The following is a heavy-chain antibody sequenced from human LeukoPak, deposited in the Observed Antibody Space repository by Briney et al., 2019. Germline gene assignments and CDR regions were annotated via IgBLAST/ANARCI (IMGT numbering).Heavy chain of an antibody. CDR1: GYTLTEFS. J-gene: IGHJ4*02. CDR2: FDPEDGET. CDR3: ATRQLRYYYSSGYYEAWCY. V-gene: IGHV1-24*01. D-gene: IGHD3-22*01. Sequence: GSVRLSCKVSGYTLTEFSMHWVRQAPGKGLEWMGGFDPEDGETNYAQQFKGRVTMTEDSPTDTAYLELSRLRAEDTAVYYCATRQLRYYYSSGYYEAWCYWGQGTLVTVSS.